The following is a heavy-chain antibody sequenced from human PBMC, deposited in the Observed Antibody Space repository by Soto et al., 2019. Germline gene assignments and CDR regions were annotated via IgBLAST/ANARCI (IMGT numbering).Heavy chain of an antibody. J-gene: IGHJ6*02. D-gene: IGHD6-19*01. Sequence: PSETLSRTXTVSGGSISSYYWGGIRQPAGNGLEWIGRIYASGRTNYNPSLKSRVTMSVDTSKNQFSLKLSSVTAADTAVYYCAGGMAGTTPGANYYGMDVWGQGTTVTSP. CDR3: AGGMAGTTPGANYYGMDV. CDR1: GGSISSYY. CDR2: IYASGRT. V-gene: IGHV4-4*07.